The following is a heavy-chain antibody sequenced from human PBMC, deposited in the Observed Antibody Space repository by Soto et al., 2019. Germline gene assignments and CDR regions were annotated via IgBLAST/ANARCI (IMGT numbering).Heavy chain of an antibody. D-gene: IGHD5-12*01. J-gene: IGHJ4*02. V-gene: IGHV4-4*02. Sequence: QVQLQESGPGLVKPTGTVSLTCTVSGGSVSSRNWWSWVRQPPGKGLEWIGEIYQRGSTHYNPSLQSRXXIXVXXSKNQFTLKLSSVTAADTAVYYCARGDSGYDDFDYWGQGTLVIVSS. CDR2: IYQRGST. CDR1: GGSVSSRNW. CDR3: ARGDSGYDDFDY.